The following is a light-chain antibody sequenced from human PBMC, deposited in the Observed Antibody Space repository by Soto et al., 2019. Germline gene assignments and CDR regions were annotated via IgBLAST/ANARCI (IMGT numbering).Light chain of an antibody. V-gene: IGLV2-14*02. CDR3: QSYDRGLTAVL. CDR1: SSDVGSYNL. Sequence: QSVLTQPASVSGSPGQSITISCTGTSSDVGSYNLVSWYQQHPGTAPKLLIYGNNNRPSGVPDRFSASKSGFTASLAITGLQAEDEADYFCQSYDRGLTAVLFGTGTKVTVL. CDR2: GNN. J-gene: IGLJ1*01.